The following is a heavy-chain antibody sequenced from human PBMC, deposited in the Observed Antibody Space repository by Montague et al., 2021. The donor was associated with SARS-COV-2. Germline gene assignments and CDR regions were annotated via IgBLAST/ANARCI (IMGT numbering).Heavy chain of an antibody. J-gene: IGHJ6*03. CDR1: DGSFSNFY. CDR3: AGGDDNGSGYLDV. Sequence: SETLSLTCAVFDGSFSNFYWSWIRQPPGKGLEWIGEINHSGSTXXXPSXKGRVTISVDTSKNQFSLKLNSVTAADAAVYYCAGGDDNGSGYLDVWGKGTTVTVSS. D-gene: IGHD1-26*01. CDR2: INHSGST. V-gene: IGHV4-34*01.